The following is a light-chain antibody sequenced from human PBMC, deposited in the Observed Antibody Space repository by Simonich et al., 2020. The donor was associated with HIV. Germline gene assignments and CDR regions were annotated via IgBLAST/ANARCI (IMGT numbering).Light chain of an antibody. J-gene: IGKJ2*01. Sequence: DIVMTQSPDSLAVSLGERATINCKSSQNVLYSSNNKYYLSWYQQKPGQPPNLLIYWASTRESGVPDRFSGSGSGTDFNLTISSLQAEDVAVYYCQQYYSTPYTFGQGTKLEIK. CDR2: WAS. V-gene: IGKV4-1*01. CDR3: QQYYSTPYT. CDR1: QNVLYSSNNKYY.